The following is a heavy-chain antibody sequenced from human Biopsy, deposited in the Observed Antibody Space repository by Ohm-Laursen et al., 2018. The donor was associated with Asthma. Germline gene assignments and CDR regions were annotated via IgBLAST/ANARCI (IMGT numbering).Heavy chain of an antibody. CDR2: MYHSGSP. J-gene: IGHJ4*02. CDR3: VRHQYSSSWSTFDY. CDR1: GGSITSSSYY. Sequence: TLSLTCPVSGGSITSSSYYWGWIRQPPGKGMEWIGSMYHSGSPYYHPSLKSRATISVDTSKNQLPLKMSSVTAADTAVYFCVRHQYSSSWSTFDYWGQGALVTVSS. V-gene: IGHV4-39*01. D-gene: IGHD3-22*01.